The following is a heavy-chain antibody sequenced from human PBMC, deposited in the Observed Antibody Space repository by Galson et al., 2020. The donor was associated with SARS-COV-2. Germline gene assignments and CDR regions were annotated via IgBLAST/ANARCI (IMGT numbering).Heavy chain of an antibody. CDR3: AKPGNIFALGVPNGGYMDV. J-gene: IGHJ6*03. V-gene: IGHV3-33*03. CDR2: IWYVGGNK. Sequence: GGSLRLSCAASGFTFSNYGMNWVRQAPGKGLEWVAVIWYVGGNKYYADSVKGRFTISRDNSKKTLYLQMNSLRVEDTAVYYCAKPGNIFALGVPNGGYMDVWGKGTTVTVSS. CDR1: GFTFSNYG. D-gene: IGHD3-9*01.